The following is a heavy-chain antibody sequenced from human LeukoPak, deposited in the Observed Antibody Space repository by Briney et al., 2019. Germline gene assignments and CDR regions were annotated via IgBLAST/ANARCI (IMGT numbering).Heavy chain of an antibody. CDR3: ARWSQSYFDN. CDR1: GGSMSAAGYF. V-gene: IGHV4-31*03. CDR2: IYYSGAT. J-gene: IGHJ4*02. Sequence: SQTLSLTCTVSGGSMSAAGYFWSRIRQHPGKGLEWIGNIYYSGATFYSSSLKSRHTISVDTSKNQFSLKVTSVTAADTAVYYCARWSQSYFDNWGQGTLVTVAS.